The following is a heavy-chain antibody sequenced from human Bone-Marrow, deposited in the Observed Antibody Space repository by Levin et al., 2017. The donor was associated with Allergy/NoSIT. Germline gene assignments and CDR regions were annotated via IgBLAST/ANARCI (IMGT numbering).Heavy chain of an antibody. CDR2: ISHSSTYI. Sequence: LSLTCAASGFIFSSYTMTWVRQVPGKGLEWVSSISHSSTYIDYVDSLKGRFTISRDNAKQSLYLQMKSLRAEDTAIYYCARQGWVVRGLNHGKDLACYYSGLDVWGQGTTVTVSS. J-gene: IGHJ6*02. V-gene: IGHV3-21*01. CDR3: ARQGWVVRGLNHGKDLACYYSGLDV. D-gene: IGHD3-10*01. CDR1: GFIFSSYT.